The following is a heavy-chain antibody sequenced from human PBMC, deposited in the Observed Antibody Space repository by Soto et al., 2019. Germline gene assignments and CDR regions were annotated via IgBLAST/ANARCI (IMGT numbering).Heavy chain of an antibody. CDR3: ARGDRGGSGSPASYYYSGLDV. Sequence: DVQLLESGGHLVQPGGSLRLSCAASGFTFSSYAMSWVHQAPGKGLEWVSSVSAGGDMTYYSDSVKGRFTISRDNSNNALFLQMSSLRIEDTALYYCARGDRGGSGSPASYYYSGLDVWGQGATVTVS. CDR1: GFTFSSYA. J-gene: IGHJ6*02. V-gene: IGHV3-23*01. CDR2: VSAGGDMT. D-gene: IGHD3-10*01.